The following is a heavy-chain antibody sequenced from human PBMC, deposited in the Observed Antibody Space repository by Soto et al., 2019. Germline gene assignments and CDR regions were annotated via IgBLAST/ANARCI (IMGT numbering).Heavy chain of an antibody. V-gene: IGHV5-51*01. CDR1: GYSFTSYW. J-gene: IGHJ5*02. D-gene: IGHD2-2*02. Sequence: PGESLKISCKGSGYSFTSYWIGWVRQMPGKGLEWMGIIYPGDSDTRYSPSFQGQVTISADKSISTAYLQWSSLKASDTAMYYCARDLALGYCSSTSCYSATGPFEPWGQGTLVTVSS. CDR2: IYPGDSDT. CDR3: ARDLALGYCSSTSCYSATGPFEP.